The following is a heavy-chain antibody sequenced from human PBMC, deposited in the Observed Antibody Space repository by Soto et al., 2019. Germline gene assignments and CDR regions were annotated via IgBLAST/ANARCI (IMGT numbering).Heavy chain of an antibody. V-gene: IGHV3-33*01. CDR2: IWDDGNKD. CDR3: ATGGGAWYSFDY. D-gene: IGHD6-19*01. Sequence: QVQVVESGGGVVQPGRSLRLSCETSGFTFNAYAMHWVRQAPGKGLEWVAVIWDDGNKDYYADSVKGRFTISRDNSKNTVYLQMSSLRVEDTAMYFCATGGGAWYSFDYWGQGTLVSVSS. CDR1: GFTFNAYA. J-gene: IGHJ4*02.